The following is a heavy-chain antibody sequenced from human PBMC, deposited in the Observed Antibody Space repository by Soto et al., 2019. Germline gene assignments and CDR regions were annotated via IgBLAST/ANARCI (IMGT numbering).Heavy chain of an antibody. CDR2: ISRSGRGSA. Sequence: EVQLLESGGALVQPGGSLRLSCAASGFTFNSYVMTWVRQAPGEGLEWVSSISRSGRGSAYYADSVKGRFTISRDNSENTLFLQMNNLRDEDTALYYCAMGRYLDSSDYWVANLPFDHWGLGTLVTVSS. J-gene: IGHJ4*02. V-gene: IGHV3-23*01. D-gene: IGHD3-22*01. CDR3: AMGRYLDSSDYWVANLPFDH. CDR1: GFTFNSYV.